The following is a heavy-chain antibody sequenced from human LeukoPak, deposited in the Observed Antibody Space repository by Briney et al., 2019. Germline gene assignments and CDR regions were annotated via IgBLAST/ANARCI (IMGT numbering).Heavy chain of an antibody. V-gene: IGHV4-34*01. J-gene: IGHJ4*02. D-gene: IGHD3-3*01. CDR3: ARGRRIFGVVAPNFDY. CDR2: INHSGST. Sequence: SETLSLTCAVYGGSLSGYYWSWLRQPPGKGLEWIGEINHSGSTNYNPSLKSRVTISVDTSNNQFSLKLSSVTAADTAVYYCARGRRIFGVVAPNFDYWGQGTLVTVSS. CDR1: GGSLSGYY.